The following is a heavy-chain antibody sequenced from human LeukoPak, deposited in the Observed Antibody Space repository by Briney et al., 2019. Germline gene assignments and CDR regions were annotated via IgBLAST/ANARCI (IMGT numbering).Heavy chain of an antibody. D-gene: IGHD3-22*01. CDR1: GFTFSSYA. Sequence: PGRSLRLSCAASGFTFSSYAMHWVRQAPGKGLEWVAVISYDGSNKYYADSVKGRFTISRDNSKNTLYLQMNSLRAEDTAAYYCARDFITMIVVVDGAFDIWGQGTMVTVSS. V-gene: IGHV3-30*04. CDR2: ISYDGSNK. CDR3: ARDFITMIVVVDGAFDI. J-gene: IGHJ3*02.